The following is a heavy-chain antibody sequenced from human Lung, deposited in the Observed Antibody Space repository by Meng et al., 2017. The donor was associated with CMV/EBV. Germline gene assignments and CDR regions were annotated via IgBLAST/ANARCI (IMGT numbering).Heavy chain of an antibody. CDR3: VASEEFYHFRSGWEWYYHYGMDV. CDR1: GDTFNKYV. V-gene: IGHV1-69*10. D-gene: IGHD3-3*02. CDR2: IIPMRSVT. J-gene: IGHJ6*02. Sequence: SXXVSXKASGDTFNKYVTSWVRQAPGQGLEWMGGIIPMRSVTNYAQKFQGRVTIIADTSTATVYMELSSLRSEDTAMYYCVASEEFYHFRSGWEWYYHYGMDVXGPGTTVTVSS.